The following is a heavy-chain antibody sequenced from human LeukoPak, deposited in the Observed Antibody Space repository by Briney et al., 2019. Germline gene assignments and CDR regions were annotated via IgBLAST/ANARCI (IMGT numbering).Heavy chain of an antibody. CDR1: GGTFSIYA. J-gene: IGHJ4*02. Sequence: ASVKLSCKASGGTFSIYAISWVRQAPGQGLEWMGGIIPIFGTANYAQKFQGRVTITADESTSTAYMELSSLRSEDTAVYYCARVGHFPARPPYYFDYWGQGTLVTVSS. CDR3: ARVGHFPARPPYYFDY. D-gene: IGHD3-3*02. V-gene: IGHV1-69*13. CDR2: IIPIFGTA.